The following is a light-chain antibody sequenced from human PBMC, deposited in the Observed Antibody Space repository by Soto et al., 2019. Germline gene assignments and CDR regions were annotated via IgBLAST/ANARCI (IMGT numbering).Light chain of an antibody. Sequence: DIQMTHSPSTLSASVGDRVTITCRASQSISIWVAWYHHKPWKAPELLMYDAYSLESGVPSRFSGSGSGTEFTLTIRSLQPDDFAPYSCQQYNSYSRKFGQGTKV. CDR2: DAY. J-gene: IGKJ1*01. CDR3: QQYNSYSRK. CDR1: QSISIW. V-gene: IGKV1-5*01.